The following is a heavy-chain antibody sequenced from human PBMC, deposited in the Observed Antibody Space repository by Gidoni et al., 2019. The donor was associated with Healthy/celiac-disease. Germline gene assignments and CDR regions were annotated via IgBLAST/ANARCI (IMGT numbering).Heavy chain of an antibody. CDR1: GFTFINAW. Sequence: EVQLVESGGGLVKPGGSLRLSCAASGFTFINAWMSWVRQAPGKGLEWVGRIKSKTDGGTTDYAAPVKGRFTISRDDSKNTLYLQMNSLKTEDTAVYYCTTDDPSGSYYGLSFDYWGQGTLVTVSS. J-gene: IGHJ4*02. D-gene: IGHD1-26*01. CDR3: TTDDPSGSYYGLSFDY. V-gene: IGHV3-15*01. CDR2: IKSKTDGGTT.